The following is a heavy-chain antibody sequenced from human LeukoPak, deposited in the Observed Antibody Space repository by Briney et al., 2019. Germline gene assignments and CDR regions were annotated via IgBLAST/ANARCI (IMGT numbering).Heavy chain of an antibody. CDR3: ARGKYQISIFCTRGKCYPGAFDI. CDR1: GYTFTGHY. D-gene: IGHD2-8*02. Sequence: ASVKVSCKASGYTFTGHYMHWVRQAPGQGLEWMGRINPNTGDPDYAQKFQGRVTMTRDTSISTAYMELSRLRSDDTAVYYCARGKYQISIFCTRGKCYPGAFDIWGRGAMATVSS. CDR2: INPNTGDP. J-gene: IGHJ3*02. V-gene: IGHV1-2*06.